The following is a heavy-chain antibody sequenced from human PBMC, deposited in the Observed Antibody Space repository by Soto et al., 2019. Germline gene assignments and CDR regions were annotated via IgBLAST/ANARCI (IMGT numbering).Heavy chain of an antibody. CDR3: ERGRGGLHRTAELHS. V-gene: IGHV4-34*01. J-gene: IGHJ4*02. CDR1: GGSFSGHY. CDR2: ISPGGST. D-gene: IGHD1-7*01. Sequence: QVQLQQWGAGLLKPSETLSLTCAVYGGSFSGHYWSWIRQPPGTGLEWMGEISPGGSTNYKPSLQSRVTRAGDTSKNPFSRKLSAVTAADTAVYYCERGRGGLHRTAELHSCGQGTLVTVYS.